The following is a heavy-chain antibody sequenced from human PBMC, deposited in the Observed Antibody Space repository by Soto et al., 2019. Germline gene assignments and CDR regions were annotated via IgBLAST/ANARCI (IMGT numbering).Heavy chain of an antibody. Sequence: EVQLVESGGGLVQPGGSLRLSCAASGFRFSIYSMNWVRQAPGKGLEWSAYITSDTNTIKYADSVKGRFTISRDNAKNSVYLQMNSLRDEDTAVYYCARSVEGHFDYWGQVTVVTVSS. CDR1: GFRFSIYS. D-gene: IGHD6-19*01. CDR2: ITSDTNTI. J-gene: IGHJ4*02. V-gene: IGHV3-48*02. CDR3: ARSVEGHFDY.